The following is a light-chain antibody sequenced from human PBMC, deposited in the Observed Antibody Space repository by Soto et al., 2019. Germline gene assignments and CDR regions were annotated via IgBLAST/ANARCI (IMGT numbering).Light chain of an antibody. V-gene: IGLV1-40*01. J-gene: IGLJ1*01. CDR3: QSYDSSLSALYV. Sequence: QSVLTQPPSVSGAPGQRVTISCTGSSSDIGAGHDVHWYQQLPGTAPKLLIYDNIKRPSGVPDRLAGSKSGTSASLAITGLQAEDEADYYCQSYDSSLSALYVFGTGTKVTVL. CDR1: SSDIGAGHD. CDR2: DNI.